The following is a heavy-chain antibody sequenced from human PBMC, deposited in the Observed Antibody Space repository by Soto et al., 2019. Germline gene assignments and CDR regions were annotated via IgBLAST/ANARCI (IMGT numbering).Heavy chain of an antibody. CDR3: ARDWVKHGGGMAV. Sequence: RHSWGAAGGNCGSHAVNWIIQAPGKGLEWVASINQDGSEKYYVDSVKGRFTISRDKAKNSLYLQMNSLRDEDTAVYYCARDWVKHGGGMAVLGQRTTVTVSS. D-gene: IGHD6-13*01. J-gene: IGHJ6*02. CDR2: INQDGSEK. CDR1: GGNCGSHA. V-gene: IGHV3-7*03.